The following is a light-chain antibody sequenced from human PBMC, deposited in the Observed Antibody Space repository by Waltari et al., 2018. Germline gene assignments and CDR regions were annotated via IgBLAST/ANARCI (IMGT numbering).Light chain of an antibody. CDR2: DVN. CDR1: SNDVGGYNY. V-gene: IGLV2-14*01. CDR3: SSCASTIPLGV. Sequence: SALTQPASVSGAPGQSITISCTGISNDVGGYNYVSWYQQHPGKAPKLIIYDVNNRPSGISYRFSGSKSGDTASLTISGLQPEDEADYYCSSCASTIPLGVFGGGTELTVL. J-gene: IGLJ3*02.